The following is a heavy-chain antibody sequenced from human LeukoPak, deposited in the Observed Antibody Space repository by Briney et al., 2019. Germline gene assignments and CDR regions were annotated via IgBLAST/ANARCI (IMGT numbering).Heavy chain of an antibody. D-gene: IGHD3-22*01. CDR3: ARVYYYDSSGYSFDD. V-gene: IGHV3-20*01. J-gene: IGHJ4*02. CDR1: GFTFDDYG. Sequence: GGSLRLSCAASGFTFDDYGMSWVRQAPGKGLEWVSGINWNGGSTGYADSVKGRFTISRDNAKNSLYLQMNSLRAEDTALYHCARVYYYDSSGYSFDDWGQGTLVTVSS. CDR2: INWNGGST.